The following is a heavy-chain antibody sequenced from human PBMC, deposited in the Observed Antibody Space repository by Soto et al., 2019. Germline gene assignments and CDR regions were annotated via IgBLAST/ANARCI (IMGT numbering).Heavy chain of an antibody. V-gene: IGHV3-23*01. CDR1: GFIVSNYA. CDR3: EKVPLRPYYFDY. Sequence: EVQLLDSGGGLVQPGGSLRLSCAASGFIVSNYAMNWFRQATGKGLEWVSIISGSSGSTYYADSVKRRFIISRDNSQNMLDLQMTRRRPEDTAMYYCEKVPLRPYYFDYWGPGTPVTVSS. J-gene: IGHJ4*02. CDR2: ISGSSGST. D-gene: IGHD2-21*01.